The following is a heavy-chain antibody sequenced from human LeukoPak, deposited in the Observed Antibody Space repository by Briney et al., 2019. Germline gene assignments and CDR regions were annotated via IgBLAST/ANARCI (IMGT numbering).Heavy chain of an antibody. Sequence: GGSLRLSCAASGFTVSSNYMSWVRQAPGKGLEWVSVIYSGGRTYYADSVKGRFTISRDNSKNTLYLQMNSPRAEDTAVYYCARDLVGASHAFDIWGQGTMVTVSS. CDR2: IYSGGRT. CDR3: ARDLVGASHAFDI. V-gene: IGHV3-53*01. CDR1: GFTVSSNY. D-gene: IGHD1-26*01. J-gene: IGHJ3*02.